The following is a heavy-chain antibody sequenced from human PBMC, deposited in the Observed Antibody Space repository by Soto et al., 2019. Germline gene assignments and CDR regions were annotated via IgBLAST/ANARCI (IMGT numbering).Heavy chain of an antibody. CDR3: ARGHSSAQDY. CDR1: GFTFSDHH. J-gene: IGHJ4*02. CDR2: ISSSGSYT. D-gene: IGHD6-19*01. V-gene: IGHV3-11*06. Sequence: LRLSCAASGFTFSDHHMSWIRQAPGKGLEWVSYISSSGSYTNYADSVKGRFTISRDNAKNSLYLQMNSLRAEDTAVYYCARGHSSAQDYWGQGTLVTVS.